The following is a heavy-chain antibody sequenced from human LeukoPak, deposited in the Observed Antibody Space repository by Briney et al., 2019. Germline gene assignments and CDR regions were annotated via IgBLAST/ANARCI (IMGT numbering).Heavy chain of an antibody. CDR1: GFTFSIYA. J-gene: IGHJ1*01. D-gene: IGHD5-24*01. Sequence: GGSLRLSCSASGFTFSIYAIHWVREAPGEGVRYGSDISGNGVGTSYADSVKGRLTISRDNSKNTVYLQMSILRAEDTAVYYCVGDGRDGYNRYFHHWGQGTLVTVSS. CDR2: ISGNGVGT. CDR3: VGDGRDGYNRYFHH. V-gene: IGHV3-64D*06.